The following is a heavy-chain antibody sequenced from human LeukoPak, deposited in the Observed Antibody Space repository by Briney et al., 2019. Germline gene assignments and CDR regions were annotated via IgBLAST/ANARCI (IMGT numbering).Heavy chain of an antibody. CDR2: FDPEDGET. CDR1: GYTLTELS. CDR3: ATVRLHSSSWYYFGY. J-gene: IGHJ4*02. Sequence: AASVKVSCKVSGYTLTELSMHWVRQAPGKGLEWMGGFDPEDGETIYAQKFQGRVTMTEDTSTDTAYMELSSLRSEDTAVYYCATVRLHSSSWYYFGYWGQGTLVTVSS. V-gene: IGHV1-24*01. D-gene: IGHD6-13*01.